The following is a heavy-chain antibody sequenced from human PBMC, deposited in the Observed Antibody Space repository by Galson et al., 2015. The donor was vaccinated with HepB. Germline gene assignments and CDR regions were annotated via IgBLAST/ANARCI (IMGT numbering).Heavy chain of an antibody. D-gene: IGHD3-10*01. V-gene: IGHV1-18*01. Sequence: QSGAEVKEPGASVRVACMASNYTFSGFGISWVRQTPGQGLEWMGWINPYNGNTNYAQKVQGRVTMTTETSTSTAYMELRSLTSDDTAVYYCARDGGASVIYYAIDHWGQGTLVTVSS. CDR3: ARDGGASVIYYAIDH. CDR2: INPYNGNT. J-gene: IGHJ4*02. CDR1: NYTFSGFG.